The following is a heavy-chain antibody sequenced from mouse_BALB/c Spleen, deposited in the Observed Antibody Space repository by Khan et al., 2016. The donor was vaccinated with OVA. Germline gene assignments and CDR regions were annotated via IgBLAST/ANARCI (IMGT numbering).Heavy chain of an antibody. CDR1: GYTFTTYW. V-gene: IGHV1-7*01. D-gene: IGHD2-1*01. CDR3: TIRGLDGIFAY. Sequence: QVQLKESGAELAKPGASVKMSCKASGYTFTTYWMHWIKQRPGQGLEWIGYINPSTSYTEYSQKFKDKATLTADKSSSTAYMQLSSLTSEDSAIYYCTIRGLDGIFAYWGQGTLVTVST. J-gene: IGHJ3*01. CDR2: INPSTSYT.